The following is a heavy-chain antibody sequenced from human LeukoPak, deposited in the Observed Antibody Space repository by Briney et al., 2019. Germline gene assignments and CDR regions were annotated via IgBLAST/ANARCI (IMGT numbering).Heavy chain of an antibody. CDR3: ARDSGYCSDSNWHHFDY. CDR1: GFTFSNYQ. V-gene: IGHV3-48*03. J-gene: IGHJ4*02. D-gene: IGHD2-15*01. CDR2: ISSSSGTTI. Sequence: GGSLRLSCEASGFTFSNYQMNWVRQAPGKGLEWISYISSSSGTTIYYADSVKGRFTISRDNAKNSLYLQMNSLRTEDTAVYYCARDSGYCSDSNWHHFDYWGQGTLVAVSS.